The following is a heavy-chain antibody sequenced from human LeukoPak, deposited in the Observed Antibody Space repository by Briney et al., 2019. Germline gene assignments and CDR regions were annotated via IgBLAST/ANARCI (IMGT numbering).Heavy chain of an antibody. Sequence: GGSLRLSCAASGFNFITAAMTWVRQAPGKGLEWVSLIGSSGDSTHYADPVKGRFTISRDNFNHTLSLQMNSLRVEDTAIYYCVKDIQLSTWGLGTLGPGSS. D-gene: IGHD5-24*01. J-gene: IGHJ3*01. CDR3: VKDIQLST. CDR2: IGSSGDST. CDR1: GFNFITAA. V-gene: IGHV3-23*01.